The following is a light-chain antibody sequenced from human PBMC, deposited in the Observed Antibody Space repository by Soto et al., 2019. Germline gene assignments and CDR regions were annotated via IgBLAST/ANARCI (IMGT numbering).Light chain of an antibody. J-gene: IGKJ1*01. CDR2: GAS. V-gene: IGKV3-20*01. CDR1: QSVRSSN. Sequence: EIVLTQSPGTLPLSPGERATLSCRASQSVRSSNLAWYQQKPGQAPRLLIYGASSRATGIPDRFSGSGSGTDFTLTISRLEPEDFAVYYCRQYGSSPSTFGQGTKVEIK. CDR3: RQYGSSPST.